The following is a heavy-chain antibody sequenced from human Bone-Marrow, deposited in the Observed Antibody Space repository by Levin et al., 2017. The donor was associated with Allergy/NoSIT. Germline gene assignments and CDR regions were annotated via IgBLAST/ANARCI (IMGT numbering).Heavy chain of an antibody. V-gene: IGHV3-15*01. J-gene: IGHJ3*02. CDR1: GFTFSNVW. CDR3: TTYSSGAFHI. Sequence: GESLKISCAASGFTFSNVWMSWVRQAPGKGLEWVGRIYSKTDGGTTDYAAPVKGRFTISGDDSKTTLYLQMNSLKTEDTAVYYCTTYSSGAFHIWGQGTMVTVSS. CDR2: IYSKTDGGTT. D-gene: IGHD2-21*01.